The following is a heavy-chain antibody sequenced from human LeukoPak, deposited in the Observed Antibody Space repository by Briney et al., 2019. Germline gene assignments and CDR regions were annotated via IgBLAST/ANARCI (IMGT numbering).Heavy chain of an antibody. D-gene: IGHD2-15*01. Sequence: GESLKISCKGSGYSFTSYWIGWVRQMPGKGLEWMGIIYPGDSDTRYSPSFQGQVTISADKSISTAYLQWSSLKASDTAMYYCARSPPRSGGGDAFDIWGQGTMVTVSS. J-gene: IGHJ3*02. CDR3: ARSPPRSGGGDAFDI. CDR1: GYSFTSYW. CDR2: IYPGDSDT. V-gene: IGHV5-51*01.